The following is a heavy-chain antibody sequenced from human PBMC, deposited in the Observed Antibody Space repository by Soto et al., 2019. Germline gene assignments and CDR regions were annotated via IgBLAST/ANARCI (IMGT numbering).Heavy chain of an antibody. V-gene: IGHV1-2*04. CDR2: INPNSGGT. CDR1: GYTFTGYY. J-gene: IGHJ5*02. D-gene: IGHD6-13*01. CDR3: ARGPNSSSWYWFDP. Sequence: ASVKVSCKASGYTFTGYYMHWVRQAPGQGLEWMGWINPNSGGTNYAQKFQGWVTMTRDTSISTAYMELSRLRSDDTAVYYCARGPNSSSWYWFDPWGQGTLVTVSS.